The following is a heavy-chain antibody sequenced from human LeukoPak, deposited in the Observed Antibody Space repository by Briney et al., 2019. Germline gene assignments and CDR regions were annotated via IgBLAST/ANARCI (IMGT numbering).Heavy chain of an antibody. CDR3: ARDFEQWLVQGFDY. CDR1: GGSIISSSYY. D-gene: IGHD6-19*01. Sequence: SETLSLTCTVSGGSIISSSYYWGWIRQPPGKGLEWIGSVYYSGSTYQNPSLKSRLTISVDTSNNQFSLKLSSVTAADTAVYYCARDFEQWLVQGFDYWGQGTLVTVSS. V-gene: IGHV4-39*02. CDR2: VYYSGST. J-gene: IGHJ4*02.